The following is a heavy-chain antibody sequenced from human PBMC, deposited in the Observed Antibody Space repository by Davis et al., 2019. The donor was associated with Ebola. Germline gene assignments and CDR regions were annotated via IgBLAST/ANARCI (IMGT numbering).Heavy chain of an antibody. Sequence: PGGSLRLSCAVSGYSISSGYYWGWIRQPPGEGLEWIGSIYHSGSTYYNPSLKSRVTISVDTSKNQFSLKLSAVTAADTAVYYCAREESWYSSSWGSGYYYYGMDVWGQGTTVTVSS. CDR2: IYHSGST. CDR3: AREESWYSSSWGSGYYYYGMDV. V-gene: IGHV4-38-2*02. J-gene: IGHJ6*02. D-gene: IGHD6-13*01. CDR1: GYSISSGYY.